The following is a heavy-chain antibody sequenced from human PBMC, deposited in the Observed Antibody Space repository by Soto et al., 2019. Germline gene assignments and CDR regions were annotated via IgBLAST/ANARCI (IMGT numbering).Heavy chain of an antibody. CDR3: ARERKLWLAYYYGMDV. V-gene: IGHV4-34*01. Sequence: AETLCLTCAVYGWSFSGYYGSWIRQPPGKGLEWIGEINHSGSTNYNPSLKSRVTISVDTSKNQFSLKLSSVTAADTAVYYCARERKLWLAYYYGMDVWGQGTTVT. D-gene: IGHD6-19*01. J-gene: IGHJ6*02. CDR2: INHSGST. CDR1: GWSFSGYY.